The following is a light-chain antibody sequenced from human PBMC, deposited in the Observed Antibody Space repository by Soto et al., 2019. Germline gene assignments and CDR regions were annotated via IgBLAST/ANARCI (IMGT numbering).Light chain of an antibody. V-gene: IGKV3-15*01. CDR3: QQYNNWPET. Sequence: EIVMTQSPATLSVSPGERATLSCRASQSVSSKLAWYQQKVGQAPRVLIYDASTRATGIPGRFSGSGSGTEFTLTISSLQSEDFAVYYCQQYNNWPETFGQGTKVEIK. CDR2: DAS. CDR1: QSVSSK. J-gene: IGKJ1*01.